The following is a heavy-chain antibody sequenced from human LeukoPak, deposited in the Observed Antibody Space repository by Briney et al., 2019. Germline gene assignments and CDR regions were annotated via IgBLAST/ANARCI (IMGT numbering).Heavy chain of an antibody. V-gene: IGHV3-21*01. CDR2: ISSSSSYI. CDR3: ARREWGTTAEYFQH. CDR1: GFTFSSYS. Sequence: GGSLRLSCAASGFTFSSYSMNWVRQAPGKGLEWVSSISSSSSYIYYADSVKGRFTISRDNAKNSLYLQMNSLRAEDTAVYYCARREWGTTAEYFQHWGQGTLVTVSS. J-gene: IGHJ1*01. D-gene: IGHD3-16*01.